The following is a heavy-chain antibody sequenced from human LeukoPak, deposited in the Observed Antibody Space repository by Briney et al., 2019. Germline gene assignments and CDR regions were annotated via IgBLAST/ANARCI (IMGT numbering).Heavy chain of an antibody. Sequence: QPGGSLRLSCAASGFTFSTYAVNWVRQAPGKGLEWVSAISGSGGSTYYADSVKGRFTISRDNSKNTLYLQMNSLRAEDTAVYYCAKDLSLSYYYDSSGYSFDYWGQGTLVTVSS. CDR3: AKDLSLSYYYDSSGYSFDY. CDR1: GFTFSTYA. CDR2: ISGSGGST. D-gene: IGHD3-22*01. J-gene: IGHJ4*02. V-gene: IGHV3-23*01.